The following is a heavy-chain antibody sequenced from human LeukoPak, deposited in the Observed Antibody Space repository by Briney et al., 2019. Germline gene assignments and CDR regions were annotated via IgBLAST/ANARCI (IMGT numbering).Heavy chain of an antibody. D-gene: IGHD5-18*01. J-gene: IGHJ3*02. CDR1: GGSISSSY. V-gene: IGHV4-59*08. Sequence: PSETLSLTCTVSGGSISSSYWSWIRQPPGKGLEWIGYTSYSGSTDYNPSLKSRVTMSVDTSKNQFSLKLTSVIAADTAVYYCVGSGNRGYSYGYSAFDIWGQGTTVTVSS. CDR2: TSYSGST. CDR3: VGSGNRGYSYGYSAFDI.